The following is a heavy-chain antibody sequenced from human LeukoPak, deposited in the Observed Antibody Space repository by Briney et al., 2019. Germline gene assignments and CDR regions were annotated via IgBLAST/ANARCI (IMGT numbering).Heavy chain of an antibody. D-gene: IGHD2-21*01. CDR2: IYYSGST. J-gene: IGHJ5*02. CDR1: GGSISSSSYY. V-gene: IGHV4-39*01. Sequence: SETLSLTCTVSGGSISSSSYYWGWIRQPPGKGLEWIGSIYYSGSTNYNPSLKSRVTISVDTSKNQFSLKLSSVTAADTAVYYCARLLGSHINYFDPWGQGTLVTVSS. CDR3: ARLLGSHINYFDP.